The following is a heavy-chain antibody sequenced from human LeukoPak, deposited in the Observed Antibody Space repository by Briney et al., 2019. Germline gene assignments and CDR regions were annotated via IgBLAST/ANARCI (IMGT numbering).Heavy chain of an antibody. CDR2: MNPNSGNT. CDR1: GYTFTSYD. J-gene: IGHJ4*02. V-gene: IGHV1-18*01. D-gene: IGHD1-1*01. CDR3: ARDDGGWNEVDY. Sequence: ASVKVSCKASGYTFTSYDINWVRQATGQGLEWMGWMNPNSGNTNYAQKLQGRVTMTTDTSTSTAYMELRSLRSDDTAVYYCARDDGGWNEVDYWGQGTLVTVSS.